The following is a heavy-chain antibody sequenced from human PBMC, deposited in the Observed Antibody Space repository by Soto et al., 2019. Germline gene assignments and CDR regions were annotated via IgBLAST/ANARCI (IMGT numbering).Heavy chain of an antibody. V-gene: IGHV1-18*01. CDR2: ISTYNGNA. CDR3: AGNIVGVVAAAVDP. CDR1: GYTFTNYG. D-gene: IGHD2-15*01. Sequence: QVQLVQSGAEVKKPGASGKVSCKASGYTFTNYGISWVRRAPGQGLEWMGWISTYNGNANSAQKLQGRVTRTNATATSTAYVELRSLRSADTDVDYCAGNIVGVVAAAVDPWGQGTLVTVSS. J-gene: IGHJ5*02.